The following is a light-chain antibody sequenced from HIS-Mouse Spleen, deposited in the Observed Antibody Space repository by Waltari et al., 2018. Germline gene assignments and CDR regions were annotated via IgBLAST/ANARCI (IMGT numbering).Light chain of an antibody. CDR3: CSYAGSSTFWV. V-gene: IGLV2-23*03. J-gene: IGLJ3*02. CDR1: SSDVGSYTL. CDR2: EGS. Sequence: QSALTQPASVSGSPGQSITISCTGTSSDVGSYTLVSWYQQHPGKAPKLMIYEGSTRPSGVSNRFSGSKSGNTASLTISGLQAEDEADYYCCSYAGSSTFWVFGGGTKLTVL.